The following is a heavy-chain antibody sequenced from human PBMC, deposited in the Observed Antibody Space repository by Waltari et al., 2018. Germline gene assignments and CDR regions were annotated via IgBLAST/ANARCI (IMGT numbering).Heavy chain of an antibody. Sequence: QVQLQQWGAGLLKPSETLSLTCAVYGGSFSGYYWSWIRQPPGKGLEWIGEINHSGSTNYNPSFKRRVTRSVDTSKSQCSLKLSSVTAADPAVYYCARGNRGSYPPGPFDYWGQGTLVTVSS. CDR3: ARGNRGSYPPGPFDY. J-gene: IGHJ4*02. D-gene: IGHD3-16*02. V-gene: IGHV4-34*01. CDR1: GGSFSGYY. CDR2: INHSGST.